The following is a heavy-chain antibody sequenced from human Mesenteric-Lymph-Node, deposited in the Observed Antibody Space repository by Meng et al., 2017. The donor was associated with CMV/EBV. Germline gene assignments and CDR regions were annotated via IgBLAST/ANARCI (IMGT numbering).Heavy chain of an antibody. D-gene: IGHD6-13*01. V-gene: IGHV3-33*06. J-gene: IGHJ4*02. Sequence: GESLKISCAASGFTFSSYGMHWVRQAPGKGLEGVAVIWYDGSNKYYADSVKGRFTISRDNSKNTLYLQMNSLRAEDTAVYYCAKDKSIAAASYFDYWGQGTLVTVSS. CDR3: AKDKSIAAASYFDY. CDR2: IWYDGSNK. CDR1: GFTFSSYG.